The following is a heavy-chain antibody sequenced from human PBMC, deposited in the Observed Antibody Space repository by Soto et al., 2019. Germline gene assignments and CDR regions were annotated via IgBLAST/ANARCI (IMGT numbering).Heavy chain of an antibody. CDR2: IGGSGSST. CDR3: AKDSSGYYHTSALDC. CDR1: GFTFSSYA. D-gene: IGHD3-22*01. Sequence: GSLLLSCSASGFTFSSYAMTWVRQAPGKGLEWVSAIGGSGSSTYYADSVKGRFTISRDNSKNTLYLQMNSLRAEDTALYYCAKDSSGYYHTSALDCWGQGAMVT. V-gene: IGHV3-23*01. J-gene: IGHJ4*02.